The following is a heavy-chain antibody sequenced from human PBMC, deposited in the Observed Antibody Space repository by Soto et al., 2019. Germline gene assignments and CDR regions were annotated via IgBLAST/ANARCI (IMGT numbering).Heavy chain of an antibody. CDR1: GYTFTTYG. CDR3: AVGVGASTSYGMDV. J-gene: IGHJ6*02. V-gene: IGHV1-18*01. Sequence: QVQLVQSGAEVKKPGASVKVSCKAFGYTFTTYGISWVRQAPGQGLEWMGWTSTDERNYAQNLQGRVTTTTDTSTSTAYMDLRSLRSDDTAVYYCAVGVGASTSYGMDVWGQGTTVTVSS. CDR2: TSTDER. D-gene: IGHD1-26*01.